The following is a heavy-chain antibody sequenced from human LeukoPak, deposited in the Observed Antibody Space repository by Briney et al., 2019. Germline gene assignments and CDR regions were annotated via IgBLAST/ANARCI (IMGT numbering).Heavy chain of an antibody. Sequence: GGSLRLSCAASGFTVSSYGMHWVRQAPGKGLEWVAFIRYDGSNKYYADSVKGRFTISRDNSKNTLYLQMNSMRTEDTAVYYCAKDISLLRVVPAAIDYWGQGTLVTVSS. D-gene: IGHD2-2*01. CDR1: GFTVSSYG. CDR3: AKDISLLRVVPAAIDY. CDR2: IRYDGSNK. J-gene: IGHJ4*02. V-gene: IGHV3-30*02.